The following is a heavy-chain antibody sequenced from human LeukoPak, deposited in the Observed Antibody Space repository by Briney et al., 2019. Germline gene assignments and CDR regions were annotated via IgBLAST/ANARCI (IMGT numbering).Heavy chain of an antibody. Sequence: ASVKVSCKASGYTFTGYYMHWVRQAPGQGLEWMGWINPNSGGTNYAQKFQGRVTMTRDTSISTACMELSRLRSDDTAVYYCASLSGYQLLYPPFDYWGQGTLVTVSS. J-gene: IGHJ4*02. CDR3: ASLSGYQLLYPPFDY. CDR1: GYTFTGYY. CDR2: INPNSGGT. V-gene: IGHV1-2*02. D-gene: IGHD2-2*02.